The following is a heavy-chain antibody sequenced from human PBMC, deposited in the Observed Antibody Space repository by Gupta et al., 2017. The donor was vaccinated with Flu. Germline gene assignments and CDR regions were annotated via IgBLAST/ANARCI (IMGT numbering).Heavy chain of an antibody. J-gene: IGHJ4*02. CDR1: GFTFSSYS. Sequence: VKPGGSLRLSCAASGFTFSSYSMNWVRQAPGKGLEWVSSISSSSSYIYYADSVKGRFTISRDNAKNSLYLQMNSLRAEDTAVYYCARDFGYSYGSNDYWGQGTLVTVSS. CDR3: ARDFGYSYGSNDY. V-gene: IGHV3-21*01. D-gene: IGHD5-18*01. CDR2: ISSSSSYI.